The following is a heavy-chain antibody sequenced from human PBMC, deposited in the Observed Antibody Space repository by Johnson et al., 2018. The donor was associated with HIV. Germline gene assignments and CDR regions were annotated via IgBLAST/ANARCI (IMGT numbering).Heavy chain of an antibody. CDR2: LSNTGLNT. CDR3: ARDLYYYDSSSGAFDI. D-gene: IGHD3-22*01. Sequence: VQLVESGGGLLPPGGSLKLSCAASGFTFSDYAMAWVRQAPGKGLQWLAELSNTGLNTYYADSVRGRFTISRDNSKNMLYFQVNSLRAEDTAIYYCARDLYYYDSSSGAFDIWGQGTMVTVSS. J-gene: IGHJ3*02. CDR1: GFTFSDYA. V-gene: IGHV3-23*04.